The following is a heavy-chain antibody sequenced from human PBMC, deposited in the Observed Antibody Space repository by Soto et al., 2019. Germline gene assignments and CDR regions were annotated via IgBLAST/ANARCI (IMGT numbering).Heavy chain of an antibody. J-gene: IGHJ4*02. V-gene: IGHV3-9*01. D-gene: IGHD2-15*01. CDR3: AKDDHCSGGGCYGGFDS. CDR2: ISWNNHVI. CDR1: GFTFDEFS. Sequence: VELVESGGGLIQPGRSLRLSCAASGFTFDEFSMHWVRQVPGKGPEWVSGISWNNHVIGYAGSVKGRFTISRDNAKNSLFLQMNGLRSEDTALYYCAKDDHCSGGGCYGGFDSWGQGVLGTVSP.